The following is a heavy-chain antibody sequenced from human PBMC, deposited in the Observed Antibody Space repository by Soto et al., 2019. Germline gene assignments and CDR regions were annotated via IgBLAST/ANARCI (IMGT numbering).Heavy chain of an antibody. CDR3: AKNPGYYYDSTGYRFDY. CDR1: EFTFSNYA. V-gene: IGHV3-23*01. D-gene: IGHD3-22*01. Sequence: GGSLRLSCAAPEFTFSNYAMSWVHQAPGKGLEWVSAISYGGGTTYYADSVKGRFTISRDNSKNTLYLQMNSLRAEDTAVYYCAKNPGYYYDSTGYRFDYWGQGTLVTVSS. CDR2: ISYGGGTT. J-gene: IGHJ4*02.